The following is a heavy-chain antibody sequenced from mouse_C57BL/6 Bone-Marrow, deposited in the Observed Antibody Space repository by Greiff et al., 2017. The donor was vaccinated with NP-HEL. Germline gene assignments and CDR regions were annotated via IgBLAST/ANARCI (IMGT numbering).Heavy chain of an antibody. D-gene: IGHD2-5*01. Sequence: QVQLQQPGAELVRPGSSVKLSCKASGYTFTSYWMDWVKQRPGQGLEWIGNIYPSDSETHYNQKFKDKATLTVDKSSSTAYMQLSSLTSEDSAVYYCARRGYNSNYGYWGQGTTLTVSS. CDR3: ARRGYNSNYGY. CDR1: GYTFTSYW. V-gene: IGHV1-61*01. J-gene: IGHJ2*01. CDR2: IYPSDSET.